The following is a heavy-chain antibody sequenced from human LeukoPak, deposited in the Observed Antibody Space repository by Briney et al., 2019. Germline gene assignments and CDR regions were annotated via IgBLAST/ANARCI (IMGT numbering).Heavy chain of an antibody. CDR1: GYTFTGYY. J-gene: IGHJ5*02. V-gene: IGHV1-2*02. Sequence: ASVKVSCKASGYTFTGYYMHWVRQAPGQGLEWMGWINPNSGGTNYAQKFQGRVTMTRDTSISTAYMELSRLRSDDTAVYYWARAVTLRFLEWLSNYNWFDPWGQGTLVTVSS. D-gene: IGHD3-3*01. CDR2: INPNSGGT. CDR3: ARAVTLRFLEWLSNYNWFDP.